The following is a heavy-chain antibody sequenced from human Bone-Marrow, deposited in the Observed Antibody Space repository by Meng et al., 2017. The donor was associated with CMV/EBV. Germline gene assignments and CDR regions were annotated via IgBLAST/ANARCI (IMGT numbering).Heavy chain of an antibody. V-gene: IGHV1-18*01. J-gene: IGHJ4*02. CDR1: GYTFNNFG. D-gene: IGHD3-10*01. CDR2: ISAYNGNT. CDR3: VRDLDAYGSLSFFDY. Sequence: SGYTFNNFGITWVRQAPGQGFEWKGWISAYNGNTNYAQKFQARVTMTTDTSTNTVYMDLWSLTSDDTAVYYCVRDLDAYGSLSFFDYWGQGTLVTVSS.